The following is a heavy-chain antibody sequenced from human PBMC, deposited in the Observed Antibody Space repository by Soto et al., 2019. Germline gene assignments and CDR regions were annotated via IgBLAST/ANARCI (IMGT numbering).Heavy chain of an antibody. Sequence: EVQLVESGGGLVKPGGSLRLSCAASGFTFSSYSMNWVRQAPGKGLEWVSSISSSSSYIYYADSVKGRFTISRDNAKNSLYLQMNSLRAEDTAVYYCARDYYSITLSGPKYYYYYGMDVWGQGTTVTVSS. V-gene: IGHV3-21*01. CDR2: ISSSSSYI. CDR3: ARDYYSITLSGPKYYYYYGMDV. J-gene: IGHJ6*02. D-gene: IGHD3-10*01. CDR1: GFTFSSYS.